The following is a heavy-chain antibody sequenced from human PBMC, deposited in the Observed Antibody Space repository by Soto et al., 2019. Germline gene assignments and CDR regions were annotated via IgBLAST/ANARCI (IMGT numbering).Heavy chain of an antibody. CDR1: GGTFSSYT. V-gene: IGHV1-69*02. J-gene: IGHJ5*02. CDR3: ATSSGENWFDP. CDR2: IIPILGIA. Sequence: QVQLVQSGAEVKKPGSSVKVSCKASGGTFSSYTISWVRRAPGQGLEWMGRIIPILGIANYAQKFQGRVTITADKSTSTAYMELSSLRSEDTAVYYCATSSGENWFDPWGQGTLVTVSS. D-gene: IGHD3-22*01.